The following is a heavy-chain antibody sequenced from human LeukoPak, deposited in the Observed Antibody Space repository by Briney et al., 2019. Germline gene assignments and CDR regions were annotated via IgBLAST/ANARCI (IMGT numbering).Heavy chain of an antibody. CDR1: GFTFSSYS. V-gene: IGHV3-48*01. D-gene: IGHD4-11*01. CDR3: ARGVPKTSYYYYYMDV. J-gene: IGHJ6*03. Sequence: GGSLRLSCAASGFTFSSYSMNWVRQAPGKGLEWVSYIGSSSSTIYYGDSVKGRFTISRDNAKNPLYLQMNSLRAEDTAVYYCARGVPKTSYYYYYMDVWGKGTTVTVSS. CDR2: IGSSSSTI.